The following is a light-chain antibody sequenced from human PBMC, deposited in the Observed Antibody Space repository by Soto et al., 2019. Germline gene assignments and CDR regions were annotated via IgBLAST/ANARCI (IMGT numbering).Light chain of an antibody. CDR2: AVS. Sequence: EIVMTQSPATLSVSQGERATLSCRASQSVSSNLAWFQQKPGQAPRLLLYAVSTRATGVPGRFSGSGSGTEFTLTISSLQSEVSAVYYCQQHNHWPSFGQGTKLEIK. J-gene: IGKJ2*01. CDR3: QQHNHWPS. CDR1: QSVSSN. V-gene: IGKV3-15*01.